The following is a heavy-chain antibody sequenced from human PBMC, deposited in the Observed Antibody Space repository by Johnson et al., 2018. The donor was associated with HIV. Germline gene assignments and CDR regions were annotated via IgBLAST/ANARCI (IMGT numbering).Heavy chain of an antibody. CDR1: GFTVSSNY. CDR3: ARVGYQLHDAFDL. Sequence: VQLVESGGGVVRPGGSLRLSCAASGFTVSSNYMSWVRQAPGKGLEWVSGINWNGGSTGYADSVKGRFTISRDNPKNSLYLQMNSLRVEDTAIYYCARVGYQLHDAFDLWGQGTMVTVSS. D-gene: IGHD2-2*01. V-gene: IGHV3-20*04. J-gene: IGHJ3*01. CDR2: INWNGGST.